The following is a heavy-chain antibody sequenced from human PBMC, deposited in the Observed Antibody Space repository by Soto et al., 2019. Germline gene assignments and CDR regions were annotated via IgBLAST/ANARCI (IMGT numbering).Heavy chain of an antibody. J-gene: IGHJ4*02. CDR2: ISGSGGST. CDR3: ASSDTAMATADY. Sequence: EVQLLESGGGLVQPGGSLRLSCAASGFTFSSYAMSWVRQAPGKGLEWVSAISGSGGSTYYADSVKGRFTISRDNSKNPMYLQMNSLRAEDTAVYYCASSDTAMATADYWGQGTLVTVSS. CDR1: GFTFSSYA. D-gene: IGHD5-18*01. V-gene: IGHV3-23*01.